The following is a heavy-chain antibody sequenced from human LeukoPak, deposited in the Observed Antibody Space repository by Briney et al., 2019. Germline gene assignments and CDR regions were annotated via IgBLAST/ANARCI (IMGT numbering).Heavy chain of an antibody. Sequence: SQTLSLTCTVSGGSISSYYWSWIRQPPGKGLEWIGYIYYSGSTNYNPSLKSRVTISVDTSKNQFSLKLNSLTAADTAVYYCARDSGTTGEVKFDPWGQGTLVTVSS. CDR1: GGSISSYY. CDR3: ARDSGTTGEVKFDP. V-gene: IGHV4-59*12. D-gene: IGHD3-10*01. J-gene: IGHJ5*02. CDR2: IYYSGST.